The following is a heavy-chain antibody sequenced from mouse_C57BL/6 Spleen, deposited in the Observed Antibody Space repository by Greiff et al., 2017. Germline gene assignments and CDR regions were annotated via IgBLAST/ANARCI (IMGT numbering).Heavy chain of an antibody. V-gene: IGHV1-81*01. Sequence: VKLVESGAELARPGASVKLSCKASGYTFTSYGISWVKQRTGQGLEWIGEIYPRSGNTYYNEKFKGKATLTADKSSSTAYMELRSLTSEDSAGYFCGREDLLRMDYWGQGTSVTVSS. CDR2: IYPRSGNT. CDR3: GREDLLRMDY. D-gene: IGHD2-1*01. J-gene: IGHJ4*01. CDR1: GYTFTSYG.